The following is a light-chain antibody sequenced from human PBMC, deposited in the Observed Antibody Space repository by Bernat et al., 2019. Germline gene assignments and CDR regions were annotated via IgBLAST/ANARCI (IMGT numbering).Light chain of an antibody. V-gene: IGLV1-44*01. CDR3: AAWDDSLNGVV. Sequence: QSVLTQPPSASGTPGQMVTISCSGSSSNIGSNTVNWYQQLPGTAPKLLIYRNNYRPSGVPDRFSGSKSGTSASLAISGLQSEDEADYYCAAWDDSLNGVVFGGGTKLTVL. CDR1: SSNIGSNT. CDR2: RNN. J-gene: IGLJ2*01.